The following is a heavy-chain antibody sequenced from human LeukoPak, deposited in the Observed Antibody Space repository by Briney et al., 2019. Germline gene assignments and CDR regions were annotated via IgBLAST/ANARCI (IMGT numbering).Heavy chain of an antibody. V-gene: IGHV3-20*04. CDR2: INWKGGST. D-gene: IGHD3-22*01. Sequence: GGSLRLSCAASGFTFDDYGMSWVRQAPGKGLEWVSGINWKGGSTCYADSVKGQFNISRDNAKNSLYLHMNSLRAEATALYYCARSFYYYDSSGYYGRYFDYWGQGTLVTVSS. J-gene: IGHJ4*02. CDR1: GFTFDDYG. CDR3: ARSFYYYDSSGYYGRYFDY.